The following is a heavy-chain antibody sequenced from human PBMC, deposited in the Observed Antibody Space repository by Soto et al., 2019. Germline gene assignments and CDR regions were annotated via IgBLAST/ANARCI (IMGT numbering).Heavy chain of an antibody. D-gene: IGHD3-22*01. V-gene: IGHV1-18*01. J-gene: IGHJ2*01. Sequence: QVQLVQSGAEVKKPGASVKVSCKASGYTFTSYGISWVRQAPGQGLEWMGWISAYNGNTNYAQKLQGRVTMTTDTSTSTAYMELRSLRSDDTAVYYCASIEYDSSGYQPWDWYFDLWGRGTLVTVSS. CDR1: GYTFTSYG. CDR3: ASIEYDSSGYQPWDWYFDL. CDR2: ISAYNGNT.